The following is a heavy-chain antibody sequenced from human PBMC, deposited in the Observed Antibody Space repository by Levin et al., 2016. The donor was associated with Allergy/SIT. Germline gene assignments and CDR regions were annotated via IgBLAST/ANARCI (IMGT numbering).Heavy chain of an antibody. CDR3: ARTGAYCGGDCPPDAFDI. CDR2: ISGSGGST. D-gene: IGHD2-21*02. J-gene: IGHJ3*02. Sequence: VRQAPGKGLEWVSAISGSGGSTYYADSVKGRFTISRDNSKNTLYLQMNSLRAEDTAVYYCARTGAYCGGDCPPDAFDIWGQGTMVTVSS. V-gene: IGHV3-23*01.